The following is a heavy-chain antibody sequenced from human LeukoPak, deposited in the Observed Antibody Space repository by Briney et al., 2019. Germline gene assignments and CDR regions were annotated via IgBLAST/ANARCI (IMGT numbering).Heavy chain of an antibody. Sequence: GGSLRLSCAASGFTFSTYGMSWVRQAPGKGLEWVLAISGDAVSTNYADSVKGRFTISRDNSKNTLYLQINSLRAEDTAVYYCAKGPYSYTSGRLHPHYMDVWGKGTTITVSS. V-gene: IGHV3-23*01. CDR1: GFTFSTYG. D-gene: IGHD3-22*01. CDR2: ISGDAVST. CDR3: AKGPYSYTSGRLHPHYMDV. J-gene: IGHJ6*03.